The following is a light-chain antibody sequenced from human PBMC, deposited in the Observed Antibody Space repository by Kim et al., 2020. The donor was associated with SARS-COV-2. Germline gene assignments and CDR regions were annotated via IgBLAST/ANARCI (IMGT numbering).Light chain of an antibody. CDR1: SSNIGAGYD. Sequence: QGVTISGTGSSSNIGAGYDVHWYQQLPGTAPKLLIYGNSNRPSGVPDRFSGSKSGPSASLAITGLQAEDEADYYCQSYDSSLSGYVFGTGTKVTVL. CDR3: QSYDSSLSGYV. V-gene: IGLV1-40*01. J-gene: IGLJ1*01. CDR2: GNS.